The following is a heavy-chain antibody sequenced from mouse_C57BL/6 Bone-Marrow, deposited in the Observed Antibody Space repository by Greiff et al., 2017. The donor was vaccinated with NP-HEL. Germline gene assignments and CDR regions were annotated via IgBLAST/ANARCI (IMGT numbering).Heavy chain of an antibody. CDR3: ASNIYYYGSSLFDY. CDR2: ILPGSGST. J-gene: IGHJ2*01. V-gene: IGHV1-9*01. D-gene: IGHD1-1*01. Sequence: VKVVESGAELMKPGASVKLSCKATGYTFTGYWIEWVKQRPGHGLEWIGEILPGSGSTNYNEKFKGKATFTADTSSNTAYMQLSSLTTEDSAIYYCASNIYYYGSSLFDYWGQGTTLTVSS. CDR1: GYTFTGYW.